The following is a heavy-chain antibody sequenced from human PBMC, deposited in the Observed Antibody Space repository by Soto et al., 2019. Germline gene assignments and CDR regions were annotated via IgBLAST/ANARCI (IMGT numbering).Heavy chain of an antibody. Sequence: GGSLRLSCAASGFTFSSYGMHWVRQAPGHGLEWVAGIYSGGSTYYGDCAKGRFTISRDSSKNMLYLQMDSLRGDDTAVYYCVTWYSYGYLWGQGTLVTVSS. D-gene: IGHD5-18*01. J-gene: IGHJ5*02. CDR2: IYSGGST. CDR1: GFTFSSYG. CDR3: VTWYSYGYL. V-gene: IGHV3-53*01.